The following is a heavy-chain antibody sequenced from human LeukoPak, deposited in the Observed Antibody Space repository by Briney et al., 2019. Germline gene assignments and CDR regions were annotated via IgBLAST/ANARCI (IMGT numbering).Heavy chain of an antibody. CDR2: MNPNSGNT. V-gene: IGHV1-8*01. CDR1: GYTFTSYD. D-gene: IGHD6-13*01. J-gene: IGHJ6*03. Sequence: GASVKVSCKASGYTFTSYDINWVRQATGQGLEWMGWMNPNSGNTGYAQKFQGRVTMTRNTSISTAYMELSSLRTEDTAVYYCARVGQYSSSWSYTGGYYYMDVWGKGTTVTVSS. CDR3: ARVGQYSSSWSYTGGYYYMDV.